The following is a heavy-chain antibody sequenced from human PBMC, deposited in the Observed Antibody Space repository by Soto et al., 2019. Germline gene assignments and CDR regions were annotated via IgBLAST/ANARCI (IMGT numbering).Heavy chain of an antibody. CDR3: ARDEAAGEVYYYYYGMDV. J-gene: IGHJ6*02. CDR2: IYYSGST. V-gene: IGHV4-31*03. D-gene: IGHD6-13*01. Sequence: SETLPLTCTVSGGSISSGGYYWSWIRQHPGKGLEWIGYIYYSGSTYYNPSLKSRVTISVDTSKNQFSLKLSSVTAADTAVYYCARDEAAGEVYYYYYGMDVWGQGTTVTVSS. CDR1: GGSISSGGYY.